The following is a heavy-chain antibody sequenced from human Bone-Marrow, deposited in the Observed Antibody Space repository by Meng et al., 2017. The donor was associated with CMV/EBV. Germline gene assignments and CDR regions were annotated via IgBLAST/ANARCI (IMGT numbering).Heavy chain of an antibody. CDR3: AKDPGSGYWVY. CDR1: GFIFSIYA. J-gene: IGHJ4*01. Sequence: VQLWGVGGGLEQPGGSLRLSCAASGFIFSIYAMSWVRQAPGKGLEWVSALSATGGNTYYADSVKGRFTVSRDNSKNIMYLQMNNLRGEDTARYYCAKDPGSGYWVYWGQGTLVTVSS. D-gene: IGHD3-22*01. V-gene: IGHV3-23*01. CDR2: LSATGGNT.